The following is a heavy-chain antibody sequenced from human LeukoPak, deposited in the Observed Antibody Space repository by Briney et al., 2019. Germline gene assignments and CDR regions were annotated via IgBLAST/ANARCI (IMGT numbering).Heavy chain of an antibody. D-gene: IGHD3-3*01. Sequence: QPGGSLRLSCAASGFTFSNYWMSWVRQAPGKGLEWVANIKQDGSEKYYVDSVKGRFTVSRDNAKNSLYLQMNSLRAEDTAVYYCARLYDFWSGYYRDYWGQGTPVTVSS. CDR1: GFTFSNYW. CDR2: IKQDGSEK. V-gene: IGHV3-7*01. J-gene: IGHJ4*02. CDR3: ARLYDFWSGYYRDY.